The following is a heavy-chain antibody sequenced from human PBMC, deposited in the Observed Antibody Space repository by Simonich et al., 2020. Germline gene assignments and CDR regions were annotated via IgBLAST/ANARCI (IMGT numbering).Heavy chain of an antibody. CDR3: ARWTATGYYFDY. Sequence: EVQLVESGGGLIQPGGSLRLSCAASGFTVSSNYMSWVRQAPGSGLGGVSVIYNGGGTYYADSVKGRFTISRDNAKNTLYLQINSLRAEDTAVYYCARWTATGYYFDYWGQGTLVTVSS. CDR2: IYNGGGT. J-gene: IGHJ4*02. V-gene: IGHV3-53*01. CDR1: GFTVSSNY. D-gene: IGHD1-1*01.